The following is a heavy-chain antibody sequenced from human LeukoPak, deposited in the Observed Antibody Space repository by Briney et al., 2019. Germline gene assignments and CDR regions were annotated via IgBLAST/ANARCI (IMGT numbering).Heavy chain of an antibody. D-gene: IGHD6-19*01. Sequence: SGTLSLTCAVSGGSISSSNWWSWVRQPPGKGLEWIGEMHHSGSTNYNPSLKSRVTISVDTSKNQFSLNLSSVTAADTAVYYCARDLLSTAGYFDYWGQGTLVTVSS. V-gene: IGHV4-4*02. J-gene: IGHJ4*02. CDR2: MHHSGST. CDR3: ARDLLSTAGYFDY. CDR1: GGSISSSNW.